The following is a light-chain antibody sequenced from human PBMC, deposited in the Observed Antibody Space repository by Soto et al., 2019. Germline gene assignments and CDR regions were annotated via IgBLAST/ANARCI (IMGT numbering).Light chain of an antibody. Sequence: QSVLTQPPAASGCPGQSVTISCTGTSSDVGGYNYVSWYQQHPGKAPKLMVFEVSNRPSGVSYRFSGSKSGNTASLTISGLQAEDEADYFCSSYSISTAYLFGTGTKVTVL. V-gene: IGLV2-14*01. J-gene: IGLJ1*01. CDR2: EVS. CDR3: SSYSISTAYL. CDR1: SSDVGGYNY.